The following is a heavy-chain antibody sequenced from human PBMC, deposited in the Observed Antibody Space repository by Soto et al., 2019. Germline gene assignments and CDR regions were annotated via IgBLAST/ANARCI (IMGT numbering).Heavy chain of an antibody. Sequence: GGSLRLSCAASGFTFSSYWMSWVRQAPGKGLEWVANIKQDGSEKYYVDSVKGRFTISRDNAKNSLYLQMNSLRAEDTAVYYCARGGAGWLVRYNCLDYWGQGTMVTVAS. D-gene: IGHD6-19*01. V-gene: IGHV3-7*01. J-gene: IGHJ4*02. CDR2: IKQDGSEK. CDR1: GFTFSSYW. CDR3: ARGGAGWLVRYNCLDY.